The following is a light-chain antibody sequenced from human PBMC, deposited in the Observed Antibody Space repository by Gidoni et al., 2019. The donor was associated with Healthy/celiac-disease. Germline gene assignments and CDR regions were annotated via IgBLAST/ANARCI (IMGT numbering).Light chain of an antibody. CDR1: QSVSSSY. CDR3: QQYGSSCS. CDR2: GAS. V-gene: IGKV3-20*01. J-gene: IGKJ2*04. Sequence: EIVLTQSPGTLSFSPGERDTLSCRASQSVSSSYLAWYQQKPGQAPRLLIYGASSRATGIPDRFSGSGSGTDFTLTISRLEPEDFAVYYCQQYGSSCSFGQGTKLEIK.